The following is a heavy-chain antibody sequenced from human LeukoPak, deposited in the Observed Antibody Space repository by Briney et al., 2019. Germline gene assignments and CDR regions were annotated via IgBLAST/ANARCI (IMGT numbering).Heavy chain of an antibody. CDR1: GATISSSSYH. D-gene: IGHD3/OR15-3a*01. CDR3: AKQTGSGLFILP. V-gene: IGHV4-39*01. Sequence: PSETLSLTCIVSGATISSSSYHWGWIRQPPGKGLEWIGNIYYSGSTYNNPSLKSRVTISIDTSKNQFSLKLTSVTAADTAVYYCAKQTGSGLFILPGGQGTLVTVSS. CDR2: IYYSGST. J-gene: IGHJ4*02.